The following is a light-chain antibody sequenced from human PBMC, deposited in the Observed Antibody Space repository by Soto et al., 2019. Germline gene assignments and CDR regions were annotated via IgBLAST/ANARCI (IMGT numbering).Light chain of an antibody. Sequence: DIQLTQSPSFLSASVGDRVTITCRASQGISSYLAWYQQQPGKAPNLLIHTASTLQSGDPSRFSGSGSGTEFTLTISSLQPEDFATYYCQQRKSYPISFGQGTRLEIK. J-gene: IGKJ5*01. CDR2: TAS. CDR3: QQRKSYPIS. CDR1: QGISSY. V-gene: IGKV1-9*01.